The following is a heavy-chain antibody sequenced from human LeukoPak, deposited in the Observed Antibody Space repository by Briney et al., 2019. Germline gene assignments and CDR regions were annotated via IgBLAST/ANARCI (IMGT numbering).Heavy chain of an antibody. CDR3: ARDDSQQLGFFDY. V-gene: IGHV4-4*07. Sequence: PSETLSLTCTVSGGSISSYYWSWIRQPAGKGLEWIGRIYISGSNNYNPSLKSRVTMSVDTSKKQISLKLRSVTAADTAVYYCARDDSQQLGFFDYWGQGTLVTVSS. J-gene: IGHJ4*02. CDR2: IYISGSN. D-gene: IGHD6-13*01. CDR1: GGSISSYY.